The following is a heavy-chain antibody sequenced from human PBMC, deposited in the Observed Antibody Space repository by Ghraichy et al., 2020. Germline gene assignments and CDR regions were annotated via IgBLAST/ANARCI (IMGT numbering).Heavy chain of an antibody. J-gene: IGHJ4*02. CDR2: INSDGSST. Sequence: GGSLRLSCAASGFTFSSYWMHWVRQAPGKGLVWVSRINSDGSSTSYADSVKGRFTISRDNAKNTLYLQMNSLRAEDTAVYYCAGEDYSGSFTQVWGQGTLVTVSS. CDR1: GFTFSSYW. V-gene: IGHV3-74*01. CDR3: AGEDYSGSFTQV. D-gene: IGHD1-26*01.